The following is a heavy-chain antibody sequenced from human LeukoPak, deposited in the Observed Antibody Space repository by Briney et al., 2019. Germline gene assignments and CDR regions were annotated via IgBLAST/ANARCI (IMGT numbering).Heavy chain of an antibody. D-gene: IGHD2-2*01. J-gene: IGHJ6*04. CDR1: GCILSSFA. V-gene: IGHV1-69*13. Sequence: EASVKVSCKVCGCILSSFAISWARQAPGQGLVGMGGIISLYSTANYAQKFQDRVTVTADESTSTAYMELSSLRSEDTVMYYCASRWILGYCSSNTCGHNYYNGMDVWGKGTTVTVSS. CDR2: IISLYSTA. CDR3: ASRWILGYCSSNTCGHNYYNGMDV.